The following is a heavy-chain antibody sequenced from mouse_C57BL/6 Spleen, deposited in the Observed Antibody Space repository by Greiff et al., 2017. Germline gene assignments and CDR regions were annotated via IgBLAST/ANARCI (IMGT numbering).Heavy chain of an antibody. J-gene: IGHJ2*01. CDR3: ARRGAYRNYLYYFDY. CDR2: IDPSDSET. Sequence: VQGVESGAELVRPGSSVKLSCTASGYTFTSYWMHWVKQSPIQGLEWIGNIDPSDSETHYNQKFKDKATLTVDKSTSTAYMQLSSLTSEDSAVDYCARRGAYRNYLYYFDYWGQGTTLTVSS. CDR1: GYTFTSYW. V-gene: IGHV1-52*01. D-gene: IGHD2-5*01.